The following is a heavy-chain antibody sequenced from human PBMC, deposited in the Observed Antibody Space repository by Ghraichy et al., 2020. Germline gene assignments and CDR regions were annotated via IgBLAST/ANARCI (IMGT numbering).Heavy chain of an antibody. D-gene: IGHD3-22*01. CDR2: ISGSGGST. Sequence: GGSLRLSCAASGFTFSSYAMSWVRQAPGKGLEWVSAISGSGGSTYYADSVKGRFTISRDNSKNTLYLQMNSLRAEDTAVYYCAKTMENTYYNDSSGPDHFDYWGQGTLVTVSS. V-gene: IGHV3-23*01. J-gene: IGHJ4*02. CDR1: GFTFSSYA. CDR3: AKTMENTYYNDSSGPDHFDY.